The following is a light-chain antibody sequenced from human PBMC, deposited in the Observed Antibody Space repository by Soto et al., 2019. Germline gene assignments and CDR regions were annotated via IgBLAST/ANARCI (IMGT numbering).Light chain of an antibody. Sequence: QSVLTQPPSASGTPGQRVTISCSGSSSNVETNYVYWYQQLPGMAPKLLIYSNDQRPSGVPDRFSASKSGTSASLAISGLRSEDEADYYCSATDESLSGQVFGGGTKLTVL. CDR1: SSNVETNY. J-gene: IGLJ2*01. CDR3: SATDESLSGQV. CDR2: SND. V-gene: IGLV1-47*02.